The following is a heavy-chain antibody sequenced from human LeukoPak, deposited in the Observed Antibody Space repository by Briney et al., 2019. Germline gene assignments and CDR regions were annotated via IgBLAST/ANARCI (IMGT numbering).Heavy chain of an antibody. CDR2: MWYDGSIK. V-gene: IGHV3-33*02. D-gene: IGHD5-24*01. CDR3: ARGSDGYNYYYYYYMDV. CDR1: GFTFSNYG. J-gene: IGHJ6*03. Sequence: GGSLRLSCAASGFTFSNYGMHWVRQAPGKGLEWLAIMWYDGSIKYYADSAKGRFTISRDNSKNTVFLQMNSLRAEDTAVYYCARGSDGYNYYYYYYMDVWGKGTTVTVS.